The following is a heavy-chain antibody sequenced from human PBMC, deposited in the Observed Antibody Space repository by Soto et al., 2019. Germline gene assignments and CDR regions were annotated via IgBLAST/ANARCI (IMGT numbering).Heavy chain of an antibody. CDR1: GFTVSSNY. CDR3: ASTLYDYIWGSYELFAFDI. D-gene: IGHD3-16*01. V-gene: IGHV3-53*04. CDR2: IYSGGST. J-gene: IGHJ3*02. Sequence: GGSLRLSCAASGFTVSSNYMSWVRQAPGKGLEWVSVIYSGGSTYYADSVKGRFTISRHNSKNTLYLQMNSLRAEDTAVYYCASTLYDYIWGSYELFAFDIWGQGTMVTVSS.